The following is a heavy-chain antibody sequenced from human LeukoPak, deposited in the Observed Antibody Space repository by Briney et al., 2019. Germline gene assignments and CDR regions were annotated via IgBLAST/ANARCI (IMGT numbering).Heavy chain of an antibody. D-gene: IGHD3-22*01. V-gene: IGHV1-18*04. J-gene: IGHJ4*02. CDR1: GYTFTDYN. CDR2: ISAYNGNT. Sequence: ASVKVSCKASGYTFTDYNVHWVRQAPGQGLEWMGWISAYNGNTNYAQMLQGRVTMTTDTSTTTAYMELRSLGSDDTAVYYCARDGHRMYYYGSSDYRFDYWGQGTLVTVSS. CDR3: ARDGHRMYYYGSSDYRFDY.